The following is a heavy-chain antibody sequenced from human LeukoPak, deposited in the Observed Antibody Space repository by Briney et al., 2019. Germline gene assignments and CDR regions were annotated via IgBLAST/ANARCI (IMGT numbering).Heavy chain of an antibody. D-gene: IGHD2-2*01. CDR1: GYRFTNYW. Sequence: GESLKISCKGSGYRFTNYWIGWVRQMPGKGLEWMGIIYPGDSDTRYSPSFQGRVTISADKSINTAYLQWSSLKASDTAIYYCARFPTPQGYCGSTNRPSGFWYFDLWGRGTLVSVSS. CDR3: ARFPTPQGYCGSTNRPSGFWYFDL. V-gene: IGHV5-51*01. CDR2: IYPGDSDT. J-gene: IGHJ2*01.